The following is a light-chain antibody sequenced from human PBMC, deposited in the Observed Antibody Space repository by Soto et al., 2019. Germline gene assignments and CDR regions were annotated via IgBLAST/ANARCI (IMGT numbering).Light chain of an antibody. V-gene: IGLV1-47*01. J-gene: IGLJ1*01. CDR2: KNN. CDR1: SSNIGRDY. Sequence: QSVLTQAPSASGTAGQRVIISCSGSSSNIGRDYVSWYQQLPGMAPKLLIYKNNQRPSGVPDRFSGSKSGTSASLAISGLRSEDEADYYCVAWDDSLSGYVFGTGTKVTVL. CDR3: VAWDDSLSGYV.